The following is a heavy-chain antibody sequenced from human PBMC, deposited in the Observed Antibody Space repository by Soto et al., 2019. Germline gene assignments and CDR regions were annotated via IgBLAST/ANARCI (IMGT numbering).Heavy chain of an antibody. J-gene: IGHJ1*01. CDR1: GFTFSSYS. CDR3: ARDRGGNYDFWSGTGYFQH. V-gene: IGHV3-48*02. Sequence: EVQLVESGGGLVQPGGSLRLSCAASGFTFSSYSMNWVRQAPGKGLEWVSYISSSSSTIYYADSVKGRFTISRDNAKNSLYLQMNSLRDEDTAVYDCARDRGGNYDFWSGTGYFQHWGQGTLVTVSS. CDR2: ISSSSSTI. D-gene: IGHD3-3*01.